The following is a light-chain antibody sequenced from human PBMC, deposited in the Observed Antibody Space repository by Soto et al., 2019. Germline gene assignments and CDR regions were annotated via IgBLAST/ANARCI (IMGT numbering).Light chain of an antibody. CDR2: KDD. Sequence: QSVLTQTPSASGTPGQRVTISCSGSNSNIESNYVYWYQQFPRTAPKLLIYKDDQRPSGVPDRFSGSKSGASVSLAISGHRSEDEADYYCAVRDDRLSGDWVFGGGTKLTVL. V-gene: IGLV1-47*01. CDR1: NSNIESNY. CDR3: AVRDDRLSGDWV. J-gene: IGLJ3*02.